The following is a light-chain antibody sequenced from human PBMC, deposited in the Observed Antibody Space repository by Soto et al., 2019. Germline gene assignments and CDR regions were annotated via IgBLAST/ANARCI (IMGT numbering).Light chain of an antibody. CDR1: QSVSSSY. V-gene: IGKV3-20*01. CDR2: GAS. Sequence: EIVLTQSPATLSLSPGERATLSCRASQSVSSSYLAWYQHKPGQAPRLLIYGASSRATGIPDRFSGSGSGTDFTLTISRLEPEDFAVYYCQQYGSSPMTFGQGTRLEN. J-gene: IGKJ5*01. CDR3: QQYGSSPMT.